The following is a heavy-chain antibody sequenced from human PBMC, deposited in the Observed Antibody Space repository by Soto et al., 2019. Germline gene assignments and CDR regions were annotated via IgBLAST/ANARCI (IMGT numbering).Heavy chain of an antibody. Sequence: QVQLVESGGGVVQPGRSLRLSCAASGFTFSSYGMHWVRQAPGKGLEWVAVISYDGSNKYYADSVKGRFTISRDNSKNTLYLQMNSLRAEDTAVYYCAKLPIAAAGDYYYYYGMDVWGQGTTVTVSS. CDR2: ISYDGSNK. CDR1: GFTFSSYG. CDR3: AKLPIAAAGDYYYYYGMDV. J-gene: IGHJ6*02. V-gene: IGHV3-30*18. D-gene: IGHD6-13*01.